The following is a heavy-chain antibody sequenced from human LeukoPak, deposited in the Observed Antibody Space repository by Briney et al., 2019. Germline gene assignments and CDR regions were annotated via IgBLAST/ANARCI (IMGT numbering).Heavy chain of an antibody. Sequence: SETLSLTCAVYGGSFSGYYWSWIRQPPGKGLEWIGEINHSGSTNYNPSLKSRVTISVDTSKNQFSLKLSSVTAADTAVYYCARRSRCSSTSCYLVGWFDPWGQGTLVTVSS. D-gene: IGHD2-2*01. CDR1: GGSFSGYY. J-gene: IGHJ5*02. CDR3: ARRSRCSSTSCYLVGWFDP. V-gene: IGHV4-34*01. CDR2: INHSGST.